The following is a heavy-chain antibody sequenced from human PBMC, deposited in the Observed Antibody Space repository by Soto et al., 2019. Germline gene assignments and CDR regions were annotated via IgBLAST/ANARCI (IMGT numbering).Heavy chain of an antibody. D-gene: IGHD3-3*01. CDR2: IRSKAYGGTT. CDR3: TSGDFWSGYFYGMDV. V-gene: IGHV3-49*04. CDR1: GFTFGDYA. J-gene: IGHJ6*02. Sequence: GALRVSCAASGFTFGDYAMSWVRQAPGKGLEWVGFIRSKAYGGTTEYAASVKGRFTISRDDSKSIAYLQMNSLKTEDTAVYYCTSGDFWSGYFYGMDVWGQGTTVTVSS.